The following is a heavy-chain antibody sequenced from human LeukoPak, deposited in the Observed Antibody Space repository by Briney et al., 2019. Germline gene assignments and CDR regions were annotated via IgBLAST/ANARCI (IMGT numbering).Heavy chain of an antibody. J-gene: IGHJ5*02. CDR1: GGSFSGYY. D-gene: IGHD3/OR15-3a*01. CDR3: ARARDWSAGSWFDP. Sequence: SETLSLTCAVYGGSFSGYYWSWIRQPPGKGLEWIGEINQSGSTNYNPSLKSRVTMSVDTSKNQFSLRLDSATAVDTAMYYCARARDWSAGSWFDPWGQGILVTVSS. V-gene: IGHV4-34*01. CDR2: INQSGST.